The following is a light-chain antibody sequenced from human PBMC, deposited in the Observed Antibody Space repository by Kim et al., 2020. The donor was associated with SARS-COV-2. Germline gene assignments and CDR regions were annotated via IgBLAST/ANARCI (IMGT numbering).Light chain of an antibody. J-gene: IGLJ2*01. CDR2: GKN. CDR3: NSRDSSGNHLVV. CDR1: SLRSYY. Sequence: GQSVRITCQGDSLRSYYASGYQQKPGQATVLVIYGKNNRPSGIPDRFSGSSSGNTASLTITGAQAEDEADYYCNSRDSSGNHLVVFGGGTQLTVL. V-gene: IGLV3-19*01.